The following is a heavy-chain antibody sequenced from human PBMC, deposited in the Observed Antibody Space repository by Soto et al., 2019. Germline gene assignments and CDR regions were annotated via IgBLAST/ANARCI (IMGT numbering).Heavy chain of an antibody. J-gene: IGHJ6*02. Sequence: KPSETLSLTCAVSGYSISTGYYWSWLRQPPGKGLEWIGEINHSGSTNYNPSLKSRVTISVDTSKNHFSLKLRSVTAADTAVYFCASLTVTTHFYYDLDVWGQGTTVTVSS. D-gene: IGHD4-17*01. V-gene: IGHV4-34*01. CDR3: ASLTVTTHFYYDLDV. CDR2: INHSGST. CDR1: GYSISTGYY.